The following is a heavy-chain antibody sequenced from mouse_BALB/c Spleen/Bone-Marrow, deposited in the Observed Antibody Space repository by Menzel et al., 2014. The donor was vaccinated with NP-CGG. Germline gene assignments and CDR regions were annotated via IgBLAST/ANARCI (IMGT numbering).Heavy chain of an antibody. J-gene: IGHJ1*01. V-gene: IGHV7-3*02. CDR2: IRNKANGYTT. D-gene: IGHD1-1*01. CDR1: GFTFTDYY. CDR3: ARDENYDIYWYFDV. Sequence: EAHLAESGGGLVQPGGSLRLSCATSGFTFTDYYMSWVRQPPGKALAWLGFIRNKANGYTTDYSVSVKGRFTNSRDNSQSILYLQMNTLRAEDSATYYCARDENYDIYWYFDVWGAGTTVTVSS.